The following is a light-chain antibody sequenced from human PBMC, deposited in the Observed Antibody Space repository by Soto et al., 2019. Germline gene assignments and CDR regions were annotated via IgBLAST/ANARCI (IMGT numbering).Light chain of an antibody. CDR1: QSVDHW. Sequence: DIPLTQSPSTLSASIGDRVTITCRASQSVDHWLAWYQQKPGEAPNLLISRTSTLQSGVPSRFTGSGSGTEFTLTISGLQPDDFGTYYCQQYSHYSRTFGQGTKVEI. CDR3: QQYSHYSRT. J-gene: IGKJ1*01. V-gene: IGKV1-5*03. CDR2: RTS.